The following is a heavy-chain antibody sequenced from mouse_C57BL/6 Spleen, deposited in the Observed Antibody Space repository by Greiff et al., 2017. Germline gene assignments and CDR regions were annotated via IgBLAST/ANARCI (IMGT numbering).Heavy chain of an antibody. CDR1: GYTFTDYN. CDR3: AREYYYDGNFDY. D-gene: IGHD1-1*01. CDR2: INPYDGGT. Sequence: EVQLQESGPELVKPGASVKMSCKASGYTFTDYNMHWVKQRHGKSLEWIGYINPYDGGTSYNQKLKGKATLTVNTSSSTDYMELRSLTSEDSAAYYCAREYYYDGNFDYWGQGTTLTVSS. V-gene: IGHV1-22*01. J-gene: IGHJ2*01.